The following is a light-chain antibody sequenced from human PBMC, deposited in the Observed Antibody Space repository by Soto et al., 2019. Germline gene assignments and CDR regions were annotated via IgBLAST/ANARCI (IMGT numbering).Light chain of an antibody. CDR3: MQTRHIPLT. V-gene: IGKV2D-29*01. CDR2: EVS. J-gene: IGKJ4*01. Sequence: DIVMTQTPLSLSVTPGQPASISCKSSQSLLHSDGKIYMYWYLQRPGQPPQLLIHEVSNRFSGVPDRFSGSGSGTDFTLKISRVEAEDVGIFYCMQTRHIPLTFGGGTKVEIK. CDR1: QSLLHSDGKIY.